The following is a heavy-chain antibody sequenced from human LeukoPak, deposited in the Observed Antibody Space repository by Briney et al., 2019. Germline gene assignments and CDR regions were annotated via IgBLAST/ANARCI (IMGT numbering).Heavy chain of an antibody. CDR2: IYSSGIT. Sequence: GGSLRLSCAASGFTIGNNYKNWVRQAPGKGLEWVSVIYSSGITKYADSVKGRFTISRDNSRITVYLQMNSLRVDDTAVYYCAGKVGVPTSYYGMDVWGQGTTVTVSS. V-gene: IGHV3-53*01. J-gene: IGHJ6*02. D-gene: IGHD1-26*01. CDR3: AGKVGVPTSYYGMDV. CDR1: GFTIGNNY.